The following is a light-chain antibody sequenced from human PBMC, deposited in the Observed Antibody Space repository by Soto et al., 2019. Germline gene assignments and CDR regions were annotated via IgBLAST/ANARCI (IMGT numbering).Light chain of an antibody. V-gene: IGKV1-39*01. CDR3: QQSYKNPHT. Sequence: IQMTQSPSSLSASVGERVTITCQASQRIRTDLNWYQQRPGKAPKVLIYVASTLQTGVPSRFSGSSSGTDFNLTITSLQPEDFALYYCQQSYKNPHTFGGGTRVEI. CDR2: VAS. CDR1: QRIRTD. J-gene: IGKJ4*01.